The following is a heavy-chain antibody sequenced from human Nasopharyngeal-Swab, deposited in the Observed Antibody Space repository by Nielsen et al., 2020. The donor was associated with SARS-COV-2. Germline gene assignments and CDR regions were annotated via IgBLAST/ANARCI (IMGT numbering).Heavy chain of an antibody. D-gene: IGHD6-13*01. J-gene: IGHJ4*02. CDR2: IWYDGSNK. CDR3: ARDIPMAAEGDYFDY. CDR1: GFTFSSYG. Sequence: GESLKISCAASGFTFSSYGMHWVRQAPGKGLEWVAVIWYDGSNKYYADSVKGRFTISRDNSKNTLYLQMNSLRAEDTAVYYCARDIPMAAEGDYFDYWGQGTLVTVSS. V-gene: IGHV3-33*01.